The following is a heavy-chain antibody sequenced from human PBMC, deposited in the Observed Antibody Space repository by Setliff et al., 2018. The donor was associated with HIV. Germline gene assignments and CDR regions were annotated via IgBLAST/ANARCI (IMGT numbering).Heavy chain of an antibody. J-gene: IGHJ3*01. CDR2: IYTSGST. Sequence: SETLSLTCTVSGGSISSYYWSWIRQPPGKGLEWIGYIYTSGSTNYNPSLKSRVTISVDMSKNQFSLKLNSLSAADTAVYYCARWESAQKAFNPWGHGTMVTVSS. V-gene: IGHV4-4*08. D-gene: IGHD1-26*01. CDR1: GGSISSYY. CDR3: ARWESAQKAFNP.